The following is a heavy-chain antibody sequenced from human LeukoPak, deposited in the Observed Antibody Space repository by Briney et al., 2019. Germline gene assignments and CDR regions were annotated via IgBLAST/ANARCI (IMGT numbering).Heavy chain of an antibody. Sequence: PSDTLSLTCTVSGGSITSSGFYWGWIRQPPGKGLEWIGNIYYGGSAYYNPSLKSRVTISVDTSKNQFSLKLSSVTGADTAVYYCARQPNIVVVDNWFDPWGQGTLVAVSS. CDR3: ARQPNIVVVDNWFDP. J-gene: IGHJ5*02. CDR2: IYYGGSA. D-gene: IGHD2-15*01. CDR1: GGSITSSGFY. V-gene: IGHV4-39*07.